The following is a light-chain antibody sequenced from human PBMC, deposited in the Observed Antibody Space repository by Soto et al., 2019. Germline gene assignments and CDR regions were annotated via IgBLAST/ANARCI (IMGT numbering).Light chain of an antibody. Sequence: DIQMTQSPFSLSSSLGDRVTITCRASQSISDYLNWYQQKPGRGPKLLIFAASSLQVGVPSRFSGSGSGTDFTLTISSLQPEDFATYYCQHSHSAPLTFGPGTTVDIK. CDR1: QSISDY. V-gene: IGKV1-39*01. CDR3: QHSHSAPLT. J-gene: IGKJ3*01. CDR2: AAS.